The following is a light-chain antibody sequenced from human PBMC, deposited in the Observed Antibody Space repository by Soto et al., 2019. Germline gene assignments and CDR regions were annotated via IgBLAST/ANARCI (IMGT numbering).Light chain of an antibody. V-gene: IGKV1-5*01. CDR1: QSISNR. Sequence: DIQMTQSPSTLSASVGDGVTITCRAIQSISNRLAWYQQRPGKAPKYLIYDASTLDSGAPSRFSGSGSGTEFTLTISSLQSEDFAVYYCQQYNNWPPTWTFGQGTKVDIK. CDR2: DAS. J-gene: IGKJ1*01. CDR3: QQYNNWPPTWT.